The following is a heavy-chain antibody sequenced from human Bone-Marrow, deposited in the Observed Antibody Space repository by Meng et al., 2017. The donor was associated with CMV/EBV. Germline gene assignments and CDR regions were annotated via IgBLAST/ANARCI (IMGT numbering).Heavy chain of an antibody. Sequence: ASVKVSCKTSGYTFTSFDINWVRQATGQGLEWMGWMNPNSGITGYAQKFQGRVTMTRNTSISTAYMELSSLRSEDTAVYYCTRGLGDSSWYDQGDYWGQGTLVTFSS. CDR2: MNPNSGIT. V-gene: IGHV1-8*01. J-gene: IGHJ4*02. CDR1: GYTFTSFD. D-gene: IGHD6-13*01. CDR3: TRGLGDSSWYDQGDY.